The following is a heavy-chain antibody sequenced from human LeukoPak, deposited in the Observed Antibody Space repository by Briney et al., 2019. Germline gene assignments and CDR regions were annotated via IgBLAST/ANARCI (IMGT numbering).Heavy chain of an antibody. Sequence: PGGSLRLSCAASGFTFSSYSMNWVRQAPGKGLEWVSSISTSSSYIYYADSVKGRFTISRDNAKKSVYLQMNSLRAEDTAVYYCARAYSERYGLGYYYMDVWGKGTTVTISS. CDR2: ISTSSSYI. CDR3: ARAYSERYGLGYYYMDV. J-gene: IGHJ6*03. V-gene: IGHV3-21*01. CDR1: GFTFSSYS. D-gene: IGHD1-26*01.